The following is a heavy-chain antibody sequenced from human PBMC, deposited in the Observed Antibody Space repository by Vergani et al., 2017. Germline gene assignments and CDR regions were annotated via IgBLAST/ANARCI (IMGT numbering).Heavy chain of an antibody. J-gene: IGHJ4*02. V-gene: IGHV3-23*01. Sequence: EVQLLESGGGLVQPGGSLRLSCAASGFTFSSYAMSWVRQAPGKGLEWVSAISGSGGSTYYADSVKGRFTISRDNSKNTLYLQMNSLRAEDTAVYYCASLPSSGWYYFDYWGQGTLVTVSS. CDR2: ISGSGGST. CDR3: ASLPSSGWYYFDY. D-gene: IGHD6-19*01. CDR1: GFTFSSYA.